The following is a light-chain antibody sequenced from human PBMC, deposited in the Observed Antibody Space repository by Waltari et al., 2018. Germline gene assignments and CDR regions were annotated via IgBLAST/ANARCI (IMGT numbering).Light chain of an antibody. CDR3: QQYYTAPYT. CDR1: QGISNS. CDR2: GAS. V-gene: IGKV1-NL1*01. J-gene: IGKJ2*01. Sequence: TCRASQGISNSLAWYQQKPGKAPKLLLHGASSLESGVPSRFSGSGSGTGYTLTISSLQPEDCATYYCQQYYTAPYTFGQGTKLEIK.